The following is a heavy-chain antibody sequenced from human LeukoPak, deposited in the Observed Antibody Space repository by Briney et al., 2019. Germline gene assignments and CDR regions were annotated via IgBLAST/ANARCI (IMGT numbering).Heavy chain of an antibody. V-gene: IGHV4-38-2*02. CDR1: AYSISSGYY. D-gene: IGHD3-3*01. J-gene: IGHJ3*02. Sequence: SETLSLTCTVSAYSISSGYYWGWIRQPPGKGLEWIGNVFHSGSTYYNPSLKSRVTISINTSKNQFSLKLNSVTAADTAVYYCARAVGVRFLEWLGAFDIWGQGTMVTVSS. CDR2: VFHSGST. CDR3: ARAVGVRFLEWLGAFDI.